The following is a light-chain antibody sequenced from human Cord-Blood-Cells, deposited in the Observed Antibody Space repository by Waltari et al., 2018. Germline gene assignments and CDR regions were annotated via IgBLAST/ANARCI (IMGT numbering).Light chain of an antibody. CDR3: VLYMGSGISV. CDR2: STN. Sequence: QTVVTQEPSFSVSPGGTVTLPCGLSSGSVSTSYYPSWHQQTPGQAPRTLIYSTNTRSSGVPDRFSGSILGNKAALTITGAQADDESDYYCVLYMGSGISVFGGGTKLTVL. V-gene: IGLV8-61*01. J-gene: IGLJ2*01. CDR1: SGSVSTSYY.